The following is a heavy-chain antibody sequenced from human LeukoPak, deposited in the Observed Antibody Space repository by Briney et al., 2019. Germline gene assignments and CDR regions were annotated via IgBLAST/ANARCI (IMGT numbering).Heavy chain of an antibody. J-gene: IGHJ4*02. D-gene: IGHD2-8*01. CDR2: INHSGGT. CDR3: ARVGGVRPVDY. Sequence: SETLSLTCAVYGGSFSDYYWTWIRQPPGKGLQWIGEINHSGGTNYNPSLKSRVTISVDTSKSQFSLKLSSVTAADTAVYYCARVGGVRPVDYWGQGTLVTVSS. V-gene: IGHV4-34*01. CDR1: GGSFSDYY.